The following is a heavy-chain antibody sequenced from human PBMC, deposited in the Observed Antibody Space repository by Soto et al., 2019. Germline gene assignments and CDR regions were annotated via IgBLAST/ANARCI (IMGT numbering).Heavy chain of an antibody. J-gene: IGHJ4*02. V-gene: IGHV5-51*01. CDR2: IYPGDSDT. D-gene: IGHD6-13*01. Sequence: GESLKISCKGSGYSFTSYWIGWVRQMPGKGLEWMGIIYPGDSDTRYSPSFQGQVTITRDTSASTAYMELSSLRSEDTAVYYCASGDSSSWLSFDYWGQGTLVTVSS. CDR1: GYSFTSYW. CDR3: ASGDSSSWLSFDY.